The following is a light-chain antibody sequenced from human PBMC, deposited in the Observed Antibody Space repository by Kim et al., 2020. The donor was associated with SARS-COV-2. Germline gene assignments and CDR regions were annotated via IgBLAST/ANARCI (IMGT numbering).Light chain of an antibody. Sequence: PGQSITISCTGTSSDVGGYNLVSWYQQHPGKAPKLMIYEVTKRPSGVSNRFSGSKSGNTASLTISGLQAEDEADYYCCSFAGSSTVFGGGTKLTVL. CDR1: SSDVGGYNL. CDR2: EVT. J-gene: IGLJ3*02. CDR3: CSFAGSSTV. V-gene: IGLV2-23*02.